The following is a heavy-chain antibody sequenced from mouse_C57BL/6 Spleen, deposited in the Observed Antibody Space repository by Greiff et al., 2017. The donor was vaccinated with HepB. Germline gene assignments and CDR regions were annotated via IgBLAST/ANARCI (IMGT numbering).Heavy chain of an antibody. CDR3: ARHAYYYGSLYAMDY. CDR1: GFTFSSYT. CDR2: ISGGGGNT. V-gene: IGHV5-9*01. J-gene: IGHJ4*01. Sequence: EVKLVESGGGLVKPGGSLKLSCAASGFTFSSYTMSWVRQTPEKRLEWVANISGGGGNTYYPDSVKGRFTISRDNAKNTLYLQMRSLRSEDTALYYCARHAYYYGSLYAMDYWGQGTSVTVSS. D-gene: IGHD1-1*01.